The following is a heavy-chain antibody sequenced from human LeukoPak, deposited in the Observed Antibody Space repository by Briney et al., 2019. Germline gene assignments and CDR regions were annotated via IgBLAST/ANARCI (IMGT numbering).Heavy chain of an antibody. V-gene: IGHV3-30*02. CDR3: AKNVATTLSAFDI. J-gene: IGHJ3*02. CDR2: IRYDGSNK. D-gene: IGHD4-17*01. Sequence: PGGSLRLSCAASGFTFSSYGMHWVRQAPGKGLEWVAFIRYDGSNKYYADSVKGRFTISRDNSKNTLYLQMNSLRAEDTAIYYCAKNVATTLSAFDIWSQGTMVTVSS. CDR1: GFTFSSYG.